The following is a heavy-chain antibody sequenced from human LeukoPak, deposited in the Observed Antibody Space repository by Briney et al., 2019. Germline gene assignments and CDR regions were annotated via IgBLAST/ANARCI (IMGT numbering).Heavy chain of an antibody. CDR2: IKQDGSEK. CDR3: ARDTYYYGSGSPFDY. J-gene: IGHJ4*02. Sequence: GGSLRLSCAASGFTSSSYWMSWVRQAPGKGLEWVANIKQDGSEKYYVDSVKGRFTISRDNAKNSLYLQMNSLRAEDTAVYYCARDTYYYGSGSPFDYWGQGTLVTVSS. D-gene: IGHD3-10*01. CDR1: GFTSSSYW. V-gene: IGHV3-7*01.